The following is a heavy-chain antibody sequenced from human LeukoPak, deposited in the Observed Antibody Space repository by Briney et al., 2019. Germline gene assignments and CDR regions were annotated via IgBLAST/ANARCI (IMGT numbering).Heavy chain of an antibody. V-gene: IGHV4-59*01. CDR3: ARETRLPRYYYYYMDV. D-gene: IGHD5/OR15-5a*01. CDR2: IYYSGST. Sequence: KPSETLSLTCTVSGGSISSYYWSWIRQPPGKGLEWIGYIYYSGSTYYNPSLKSRVTISVDTSKNQFSLKLSSVTAADTAVYYCARETRLPRYYYYYMDVWGKGTTVTVSS. CDR1: GGSISSYY. J-gene: IGHJ6*03.